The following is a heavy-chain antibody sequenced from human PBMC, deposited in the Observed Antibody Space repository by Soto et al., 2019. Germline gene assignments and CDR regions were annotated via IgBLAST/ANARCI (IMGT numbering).Heavy chain of an antibody. J-gene: IGHJ4*02. CDR1: NFSISSGYY. Sequence: SETLSLTCVVSNFSISSGYYWGWIRQSPGKGLEWIASIYRSGTTSYNPSLRSRVTISVDPSKNQFSLMLTAVTAADTAVYYCARTHSGSYYSVFNYWGRGSLVTVSS. V-gene: IGHV4-38-2*01. CDR3: ARTHSGSYYSVFNY. D-gene: IGHD1-26*01. CDR2: IYRSGTT.